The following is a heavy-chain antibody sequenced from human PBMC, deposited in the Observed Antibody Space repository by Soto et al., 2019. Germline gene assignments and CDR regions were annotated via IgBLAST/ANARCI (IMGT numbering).Heavy chain of an antibody. CDR3: ARDLEPLWFGELIGGRYFDY. J-gene: IGHJ4*02. Sequence: QVQLVQSGAEVKKPGASVKVSCKASGYTFTGYYMHWVRQAPGQGLEWMGWINPNSGGTNYAQKFQGWVTMTRDTAISTAYMELSRLRSDDTAVYYCARDLEPLWFGELIGGRYFDYWGQGTLVTVSS. CDR2: INPNSGGT. D-gene: IGHD3-10*01. CDR1: GYTFTGYY. V-gene: IGHV1-2*04.